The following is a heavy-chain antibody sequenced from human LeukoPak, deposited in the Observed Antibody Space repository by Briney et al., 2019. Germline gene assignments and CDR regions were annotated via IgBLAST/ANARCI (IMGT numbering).Heavy chain of an antibody. CDR1: GFTFGDYA. CDR2: IRTEDYDGAT. CDR3: TRIFGYYYFYMDV. V-gene: IGHV3-49*04. J-gene: IGHJ6*03. D-gene: IGHD3-16*01. Sequence: PGGSLRLSCAASGFTFGDYAMSWVRQAPGKGLEWVGFIRTEDYDGATDYGASVKGRFTISRDDSKNIAYLQKNSLNTEDTGIYFCTRIFGYYYFYMDVWGKGTTVIVSS.